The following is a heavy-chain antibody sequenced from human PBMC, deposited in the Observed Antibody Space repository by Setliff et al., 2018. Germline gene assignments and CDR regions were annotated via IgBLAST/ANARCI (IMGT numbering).Heavy chain of an antibody. V-gene: IGHV3-48*03. CDR3: ARDVFDFRTGQGGP. D-gene: IGHD3-3*01. CDR2: MSNWGTSI. J-gene: IGHJ5*02. Sequence: GGSLRLSCVVSGFTFSSHGMNWVRQAPGKGLEWVAYMSNWGTSIHYADSVKGRFTISRDNAKNSLSLQMNGLRAEDTSVYYCARDVFDFRTGQGGPWGQGTRVTVSS. CDR1: GFTFSSHG.